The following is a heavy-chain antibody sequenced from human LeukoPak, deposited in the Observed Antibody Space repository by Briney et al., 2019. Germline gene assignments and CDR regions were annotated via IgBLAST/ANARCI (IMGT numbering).Heavy chain of an antibody. CDR2: ISGNGDST. J-gene: IGHJ3*02. CDR3: AKDPNGDFIGTFDI. Sequence: PGGSLRLSCATSQFNFNKFGMTWVRQAPGKGLEWVSSISGNGDSTQYADSVQGRFAISRDNSKNTLYLQMNSLGAEDTAVYFCAKDPNGDFIGTFDIWGQGTMVTVSS. D-gene: IGHD4-17*01. V-gene: IGHV3-23*01. CDR1: QFNFNKFG.